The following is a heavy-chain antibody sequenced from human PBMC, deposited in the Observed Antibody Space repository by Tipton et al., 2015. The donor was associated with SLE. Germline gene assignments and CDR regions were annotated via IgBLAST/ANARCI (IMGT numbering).Heavy chain of an antibody. CDR3: AKGATSAFDI. V-gene: IGHV4-59*11. D-gene: IGHD3-16*01. CDR1: GLPISSHY. CDR2: ISYYGTT. J-gene: IGHJ3*02. Sequence: TLSLTCTVFGLPISSHYWSWIRQAPGKGLEWLGCISYYGTTNYNPSLRSRVTISVDTSKSQFSLELSSVTTADTAVYFCAKGATSAFDIWGQGTSVIVSS.